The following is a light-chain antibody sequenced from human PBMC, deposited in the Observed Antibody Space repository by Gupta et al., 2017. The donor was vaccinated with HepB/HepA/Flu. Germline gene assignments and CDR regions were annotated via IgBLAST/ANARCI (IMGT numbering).Light chain of an antibody. CDR3: QETDDDPLVT. V-gene: IGKV1-39*01. CDR2: AAS. J-gene: IGKJ3*01. Sequence: DIQMTQSPSSLSASVGDRVTISCRTSQNVKNYLNWYQQKPGRAPRFLIFAASTWQSGVPSRFSGTGSGTDLNLTVSSRQQEDFATYYCQETDDDPLVTFGHGTKV. CDR1: QNVKNY.